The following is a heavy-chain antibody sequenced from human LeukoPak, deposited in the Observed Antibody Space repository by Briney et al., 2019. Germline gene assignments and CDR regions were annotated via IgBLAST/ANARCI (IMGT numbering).Heavy chain of an antibody. CDR1: GFTFSSYS. CDR2: IYSGGIT. D-gene: IGHD4-17*01. CDR3: ASGYGDYVDY. J-gene: IGHJ4*02. Sequence: PGGSLRLSCAGSGFTFSSYSMNWVRQAPGKGLEWVSVIYSGGITYYADSVKGRFTVSRDNAKNTLYLQMSSLRAEDTAVYYCASGYGDYVDYWGQGTLVTVSS. V-gene: IGHV3-66*01.